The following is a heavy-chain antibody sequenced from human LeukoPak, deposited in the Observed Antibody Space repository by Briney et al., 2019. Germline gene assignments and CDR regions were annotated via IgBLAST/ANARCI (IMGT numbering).Heavy chain of an antibody. CDR1: GGSISSSSYY. CDR3: ARDRYSSSWPIDYNWFDP. D-gene: IGHD6-13*01. J-gene: IGHJ5*02. CDR2: IYYSGST. Sequence: SETLSLTCTVSGGSISSSSYYWGWIRQPPGKGLEWIGSIYYSGSTYYNPSLKSRVTISVDTSKNQFSLKLSSVTAADTAVYYCARDRYSSSWPIDYNWFDPWGQGTLVTVSS. V-gene: IGHV4-39*07.